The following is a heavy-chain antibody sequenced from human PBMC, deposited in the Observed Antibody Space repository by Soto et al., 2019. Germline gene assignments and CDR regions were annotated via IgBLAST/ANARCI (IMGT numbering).Heavy chain of an antibody. Sequence: SETLSLTCSVSGASIITTYYWGWIRQTPGKGLEWIGSVYYSGVTFYNPSLKSRVTILVDTSKSQFSLMLGSVTAADTAVYYCARHDWARFYGMDVWGQGTTVTVSS. J-gene: IGHJ6*02. CDR1: GASIITTYY. D-gene: IGHD2-21*01. V-gene: IGHV4-39*01. CDR3: ARHDWARFYGMDV. CDR2: VYYSGVT.